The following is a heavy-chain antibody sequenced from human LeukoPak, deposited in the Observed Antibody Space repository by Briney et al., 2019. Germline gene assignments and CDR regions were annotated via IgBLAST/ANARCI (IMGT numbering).Heavy chain of an antibody. CDR2: MNPNSGNT. Sequence: ASVKVSCKASGYTFTGYYMHWVRQAPGQGLEWMGWMNPNSGNTGYAQKFQGRVTMTRNTSISTAYMELSSLRSEDTAVYYCAREAPQYAAQEDYWGQGTLVTVSS. D-gene: IGHD2-8*01. CDR3: AREAPQYAAQEDY. J-gene: IGHJ4*02. CDR1: GYTFTGYY. V-gene: IGHV1-8*02.